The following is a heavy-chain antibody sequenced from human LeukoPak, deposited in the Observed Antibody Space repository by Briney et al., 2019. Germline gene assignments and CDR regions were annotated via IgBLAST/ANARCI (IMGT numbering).Heavy chain of an antibody. D-gene: IGHD3-22*01. CDR2: IIPIFGTA. CDR1: GGTFSSYA. Sequence: ASVKVSCKASGGTFSSYAINWVRQAPGQGLEWMGGIIPIFGTANYAQKFQGRVTITADESTSTAYMELSSLRSEDTAVYYCARDSASGYHYYYGMDVWGQGTTVTVSS. CDR3: ARDSASGYHYYYGMDV. V-gene: IGHV1-69*13. J-gene: IGHJ6*02.